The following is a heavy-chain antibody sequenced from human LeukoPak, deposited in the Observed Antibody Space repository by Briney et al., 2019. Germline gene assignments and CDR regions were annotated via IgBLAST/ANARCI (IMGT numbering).Heavy chain of an antibody. V-gene: IGHV3-7*01. J-gene: IGHJ3*02. Sequence: GGSLRLSCAASGFTFSSYWMSWVRQAPGKGLEWVANIKQDGSEKYYVDSVKGRFTISRDNAKNSLYLQMNGLRAEDTAVYYCASRLSYCSSTSCYRAFDIWGQGTMVTVSS. D-gene: IGHD2-2*02. CDR2: IKQDGSEK. CDR1: GFTFSSYW. CDR3: ASRLSYCSSTSCYRAFDI.